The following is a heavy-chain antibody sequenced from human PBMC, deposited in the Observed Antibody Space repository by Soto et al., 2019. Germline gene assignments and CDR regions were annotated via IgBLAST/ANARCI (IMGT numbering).Heavy chain of an antibody. CDR1: GFIFENFG. CDR2: ISGSGFKK. J-gene: IGHJ5*02. Sequence: VGSLRLSCAASGFIFENFGMSWVRQAPGKGLEWISSISGSGFKKYYADSVKGRFTISRDNSKTTVYLELNNLSAEDTAVYHCAKNQGVELVPLATVDWFDPWGQGSVVTVSS. CDR3: AKNQGVELVPLATVDWFDP. D-gene: IGHD1-26*01. V-gene: IGHV3-23*01.